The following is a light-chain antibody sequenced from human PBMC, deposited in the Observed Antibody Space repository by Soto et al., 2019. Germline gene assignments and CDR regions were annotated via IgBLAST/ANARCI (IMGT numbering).Light chain of an antibody. CDR2: WAS. V-gene: IGKV4-1*01. CDR1: QSVLHSSNNKNY. CDR3: QQFQTPART. Sequence: DIVMTQSPDSLAVSLGDRATINCKSSQSVLHSSNNKNYLTWYQQKQGQPPKLLIYWASTRESGVPDRFSGSGSGTDFTLTISSLQAEDVAVYYCQQFQTPARTFGQGTKVEIK. J-gene: IGKJ1*01.